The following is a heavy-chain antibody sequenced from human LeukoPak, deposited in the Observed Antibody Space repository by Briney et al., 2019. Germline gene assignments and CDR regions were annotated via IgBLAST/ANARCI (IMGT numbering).Heavy chain of an antibody. CDR3: AKEGSLLGYCSSTSCYEFDY. Sequence: GGSLRLSCAASGFTFSSYGMHWVRQAPGKGLEWVAFIRYDGSNKYYADSVKGRFTISRDNSKNTLYLQMNSLRAEDTAVYYCAKEGSLLGYCSSTSCYEFDYWGQGTLVTVSS. J-gene: IGHJ4*02. CDR2: IRYDGSNK. V-gene: IGHV3-30*02. CDR1: GFTFSSYG. D-gene: IGHD2-2*01.